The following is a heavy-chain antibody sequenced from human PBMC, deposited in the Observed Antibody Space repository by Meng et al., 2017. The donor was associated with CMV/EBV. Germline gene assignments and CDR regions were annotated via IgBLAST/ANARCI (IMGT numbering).Heavy chain of an antibody. Sequence: SVKVSCKASGGTFSSYTISWVRQAPGQGLEWMGRIIPILGIANYAQKFQGRVTITADKSTSTAYMELRSLRSDDTAVYYCARGGDYGDFHDPFDYWGQGTLVTVSS. CDR1: GGTFSSYT. CDR2: IIPILGIA. CDR3: ARGGDYGDFHDPFDY. D-gene: IGHD4-17*01. J-gene: IGHJ4*02. V-gene: IGHV1-69*02.